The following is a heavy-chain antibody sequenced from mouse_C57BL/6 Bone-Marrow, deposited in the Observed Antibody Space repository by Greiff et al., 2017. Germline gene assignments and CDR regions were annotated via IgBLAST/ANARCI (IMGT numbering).Heavy chain of an antibody. J-gene: IGHJ3*01. CDR1: GYTFTSYG. D-gene: IGHD2-3*01. CDR2: IYPRSGNT. CDR3: ARWLLLFAY. V-gene: IGHV1-81*01. Sequence: QVQLQQSGAELARPGASVKLSCKASGYTFTSYGISWVKQRTGQGLEWIGEIYPRSGNTYYNEKFKGKATLTADKSSSTAYMELRSLTSADSAVYFCARWLLLFAYWGQGTLVTVSA.